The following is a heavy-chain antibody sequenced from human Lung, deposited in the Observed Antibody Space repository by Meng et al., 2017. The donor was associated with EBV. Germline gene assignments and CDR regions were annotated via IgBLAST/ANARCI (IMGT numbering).Heavy chain of an antibody. CDR1: GESVSSNNAA. CDR3: ARDAGGWTAAFDL. D-gene: IGHD3/OR15-3a*01. CDR2: TYYRSKWYN. J-gene: IGHJ3*01. Sequence: QVPLHQSGPGLVRPSQTLSLTCAISGESVSSNNAAWNWIRQSPTRGLEWLGRTYYRSKWYNDYAVALKSRITIKPDTSKNQCSLQLNSVTPEDTAMYYCARDAGGWTAAFDLWGQGTMVTVSS. V-gene: IGHV6-1*01.